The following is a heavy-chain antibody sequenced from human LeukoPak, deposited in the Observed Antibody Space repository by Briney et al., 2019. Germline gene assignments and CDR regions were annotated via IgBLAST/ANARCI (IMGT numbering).Heavy chain of an antibody. CDR3: ASTGGYCSGSFCYSIDAFDI. CDR1: GGSFSSSSYY. J-gene: IGHJ3*02. D-gene: IGHD2-15*01. Sequence: SETLSLTCTVSGGSFSSSSYYWGWIRQPPGKGLEWIGEINHSGSTNYNPSLKSRVTISVDMSERQFSLKLSSVTAADTAVYYCASTGGYCSGSFCYSIDAFDIWGQGTMVTVSS. V-gene: IGHV4-39*07. CDR2: INHSGST.